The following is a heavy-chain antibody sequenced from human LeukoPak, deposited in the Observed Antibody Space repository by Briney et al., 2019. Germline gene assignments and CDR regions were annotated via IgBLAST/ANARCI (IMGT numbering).Heavy chain of an antibody. CDR1: GYSFTNYW. J-gene: IGHJ4*02. V-gene: IGHV5-51*01. CDR3: AKDTDVSGYSFDY. D-gene: IGHD3-22*01. CDR2: IYPGDSDI. Sequence: GESLKISCKGSGYSFTNYWIGWVRQMPGKGLEWMGIIYPGDSDIRHSPSFQGQVTMSADKSISIAYLQWSSLKASDTAFYYCAKDTDVSGYSFDYWGQGTLVTVSS.